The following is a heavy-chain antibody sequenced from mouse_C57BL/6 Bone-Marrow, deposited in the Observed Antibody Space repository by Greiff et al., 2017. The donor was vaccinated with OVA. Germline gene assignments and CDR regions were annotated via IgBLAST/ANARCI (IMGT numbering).Heavy chain of an antibody. Sequence: QVQLKQPGAELVMPGASVKLSCKASGYTFTSYWMHWVKQRPGQGLEWIGEIDPSDSYTNYHQKFKGKSTLTVDKSSSTAYMQLSSLTSEDSAVYYCARGLLWYPFAYWGQGTLVTVSA. V-gene: IGHV1-69*01. CDR1: GYTFTSYW. CDR2: IDPSDSYT. CDR3: ARGLLWYPFAY. J-gene: IGHJ3*01. D-gene: IGHD2-1*01.